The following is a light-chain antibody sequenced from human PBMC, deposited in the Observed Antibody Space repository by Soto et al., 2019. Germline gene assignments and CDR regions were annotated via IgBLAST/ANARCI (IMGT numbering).Light chain of an antibody. Sequence: EIVMTPSPATLSVSPGERATLSCRASQSVSSNLAWYQQKPGQAPRLLIYGASTRATGIPARFSGSGSGTEFTLTISSLQSEDFAVYYCHQYNNWWTFGQGTKVEIK. J-gene: IGKJ1*01. CDR3: HQYNNWWT. V-gene: IGKV3-15*01. CDR1: QSVSSN. CDR2: GAS.